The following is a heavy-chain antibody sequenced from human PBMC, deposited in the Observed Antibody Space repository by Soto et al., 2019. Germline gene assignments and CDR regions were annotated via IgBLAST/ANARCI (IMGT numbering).Heavy chain of an antibody. CDR1: GYTFTSYD. Sequence: ASVKVSCKASGYTFTSYDINWVRQATGQGLEWMGWMNPNSGNTGYAQKFQGRVTMTRNTSISTAYMELSSLRSEDTAVYYCAIGLGQLLVPHSRHYYYYYMDVWGKGTTVTVSS. J-gene: IGHJ6*03. V-gene: IGHV1-8*01. CDR3: AIGLGQLLVPHSRHYYYYYMDV. D-gene: IGHD6-6*01. CDR2: MNPNSGNT.